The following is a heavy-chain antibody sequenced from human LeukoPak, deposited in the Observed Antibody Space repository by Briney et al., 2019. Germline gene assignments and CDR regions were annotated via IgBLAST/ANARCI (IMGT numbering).Heavy chain of an antibody. CDR2: INPSGGST. D-gene: IGHD6-19*01. J-gene: IGHJ4*02. CDR1: GYTFTSYY. V-gene: IGHV1-46*01. CDR3: ARDARSGSLDY. Sequence: SXXVSCKASGYTFTSYYMHWVRQAPGRGLEWMGIINPSGGSTSYAQKFQGRVTMTRDTSTSTVYMELSSLRSEDTAVYYCARDARSGSLDYWGQGTLVIVSS.